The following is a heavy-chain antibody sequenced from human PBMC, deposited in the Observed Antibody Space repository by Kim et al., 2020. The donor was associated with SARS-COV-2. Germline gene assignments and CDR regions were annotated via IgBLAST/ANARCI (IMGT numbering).Heavy chain of an antibody. CDR3: STITAIGH. Sequence: GGSLRLSCAASDFTFSSYDMHWVRQAPGKGLEWVAVISYYGNTKIYAESMKGRFTISRDNSKNTLYLQLNSLRAEDTAVYYCSTITAIGHWGQGTLVTVSS. CDR2: ISYYGNTK. D-gene: IGHD1-20*01. CDR1: DFTFSSYD. V-gene: IGHV3-30*03. J-gene: IGHJ4*02.